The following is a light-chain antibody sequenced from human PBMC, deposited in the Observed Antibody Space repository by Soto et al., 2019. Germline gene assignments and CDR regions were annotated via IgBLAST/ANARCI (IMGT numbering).Light chain of an antibody. V-gene: IGKV1-39*01. CDR1: QSISSY. CDR2: AAS. Sequence: DIQMTQSPSSLSASVGDRVTITCRARQSISSYLNWYQQKPGKAPKLMIYAASSLKSGVPSRFSGSGSGTDFPLTISSLQPEDFATYYCQQSYSTPSFGQGTKVEIK. J-gene: IGKJ1*01. CDR3: QQSYSTPS.